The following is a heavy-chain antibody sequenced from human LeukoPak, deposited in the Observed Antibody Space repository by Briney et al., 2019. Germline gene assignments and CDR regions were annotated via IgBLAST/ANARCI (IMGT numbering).Heavy chain of an antibody. J-gene: IGHJ4*02. V-gene: IGHV1-46*01. CDR1: GFSLTSNY. CDR3: AREGAVALKHFDL. Sequence: ASVKVSCKASGFSLTSNYMHWVRQAPGQGLEWMGYMRPTDAYTGYAPKFQGRVTVTRDTSTKTVYMELSSLRSDDTAVYYCAREGAVALKHFDLWGQGTLVTVSS. D-gene: IGHD6-19*01. CDR2: MRPTDAYT.